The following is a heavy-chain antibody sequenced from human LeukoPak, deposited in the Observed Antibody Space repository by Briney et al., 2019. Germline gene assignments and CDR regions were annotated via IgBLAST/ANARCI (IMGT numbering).Heavy chain of an antibody. Sequence: SETLSLTCTVSGGSISSYYWSWIRQPAGKGLEWIGRIYTSGSTNYNPSLKGRVTMSVDTSKNQFSLKLSSVTAADTAVYYCARDLGAMVRGVGVEFDPWGQGTLVTVSS. CDR2: IYTSGST. J-gene: IGHJ5*02. V-gene: IGHV4-4*07. D-gene: IGHD3-10*01. CDR3: ARDLGAMVRGVGVEFDP. CDR1: GGSISSYY.